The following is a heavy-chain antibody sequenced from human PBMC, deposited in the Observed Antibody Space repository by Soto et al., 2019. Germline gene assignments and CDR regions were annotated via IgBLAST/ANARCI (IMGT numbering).Heavy chain of an antibody. CDR3: ARDSPPPRE. CDR2: SSAYNGNT. CDR1: GYTCTSYA. V-gene: IGHV1-18*01. J-gene: IGHJ4*02. Sequence: QGQLVPSGAEVKKPGASLKVSCKASGYTCTSYAISWVRQAPGQGLEWRGWSSAYNGNTNYAQKLQGRVTMTTDTSTSTGDMELRSLRADHTAVYYAARDSPPPREWGRGTLVTVSS.